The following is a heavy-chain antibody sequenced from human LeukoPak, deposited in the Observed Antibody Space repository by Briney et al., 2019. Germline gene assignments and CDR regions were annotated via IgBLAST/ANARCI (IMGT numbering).Heavy chain of an antibody. CDR3: ARDKMIVVVPDAFDI. Sequence: ASVKVSCKASGYTFTSYYMHWVRQAPGQGLEWMGIINPSGGSTSYAQKFQGRVTMTRDMSTSTVYMELSSLRSDDTAVYYCARDKMIVVVPDAFDIWGQGTMVTVSS. D-gene: IGHD3-22*01. CDR2: INPSGGST. V-gene: IGHV1-46*01. J-gene: IGHJ3*02. CDR1: GYTFTSYY.